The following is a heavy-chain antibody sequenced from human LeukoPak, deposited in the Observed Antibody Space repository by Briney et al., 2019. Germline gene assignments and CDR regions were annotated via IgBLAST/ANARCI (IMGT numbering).Heavy chain of an antibody. J-gene: IGHJ6*03. CDR1: GFTVSSNY. Sequence: PGGSLRLPCAASGFTVSSNYMSWVRQAPGKGLEWVSAIYSGGSTYYADSVKGRFTISRDNSKNTLYLQMNSLRAEDTAVYYCAKGSKEVLFTRDHYMDVWGKGTTVTISS. V-gene: IGHV3-66*02. D-gene: IGHD3-3*01. CDR2: IYSGGST. CDR3: AKGSKEVLFTRDHYMDV.